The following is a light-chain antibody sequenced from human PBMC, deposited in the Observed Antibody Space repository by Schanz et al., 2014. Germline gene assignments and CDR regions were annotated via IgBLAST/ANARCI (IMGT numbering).Light chain of an antibody. CDR1: SSDIGAYDL. CDR3: CSYAGSGLV. Sequence: QSALTQPASVSGSPGQSITISCSGTSSDIGAYDLVSWYQQHPGKAPKVMIYEVTKRPSGVPDRYSGSKSGNTASLTISGLQAEDEADYYCCSYAGSGLVFGGGTKLTVL. V-gene: IGLV2-23*02. CDR2: EVT. J-gene: IGLJ3*02.